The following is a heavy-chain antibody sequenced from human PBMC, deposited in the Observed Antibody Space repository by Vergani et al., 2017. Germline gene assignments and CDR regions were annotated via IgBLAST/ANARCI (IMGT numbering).Heavy chain of an antibody. J-gene: IGHJ6*03. Sequence: QVQLVQSGAEVKKPGSSVKVSCKASGGTFSSYAISWVRQAPGQGLEWMGGIIPIFGTANYAQKFQGTVTITADESTSTAYMELSSLRSEGTAVYYCGVVPAAIVDPPYYYYYMDVWGKGTTVTVSS. CDR3: GVVPAAIVDPPYYYYYMDV. CDR2: IIPIFGTA. V-gene: IGHV1-69*01. CDR1: GGTFSSYA. D-gene: IGHD2-2*01.